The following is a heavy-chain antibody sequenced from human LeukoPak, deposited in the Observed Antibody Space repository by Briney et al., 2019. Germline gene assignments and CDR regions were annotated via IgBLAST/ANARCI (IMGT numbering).Heavy chain of an antibody. J-gene: IGHJ6*03. D-gene: IGHD3-3*01. Sequence: GGSLRLSCAASGFTFSGSAIHWVRQASGKGLEWVGRIRSKADYAASVKGKFTISRDDSKNTAYLQMNSLKTEDTAVYYCSRSSSRNFGVVIKSYYYYMDVWGKGTTVTVSS. V-gene: IGHV3-73*01. CDR2: IRSKAD. CDR1: GFTFSGSA. CDR3: SRSSSRNFGVVIKSYYYYMDV.